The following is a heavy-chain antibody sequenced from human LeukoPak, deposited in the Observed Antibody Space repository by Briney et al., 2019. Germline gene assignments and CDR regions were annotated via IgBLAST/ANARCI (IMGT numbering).Heavy chain of an antibody. Sequence: SETLSLTCTVSGGSISSSSYYWGWIRQPPGKGLEWIGSIYYSGSTYYNPSLKSRVTISVDTSKNQFSLKLSSVTAADTAVYYCARSGGEVLLWFGELRNWFDPWGQGTLVTVSS. CDR1: GGSISSSSYY. D-gene: IGHD3-10*01. J-gene: IGHJ5*02. V-gene: IGHV4-39*07. CDR3: ARSGGEVLLWFGELRNWFDP. CDR2: IYYSGST.